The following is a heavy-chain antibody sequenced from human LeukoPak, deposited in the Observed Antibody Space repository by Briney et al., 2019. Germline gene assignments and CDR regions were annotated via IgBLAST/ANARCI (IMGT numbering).Heavy chain of an antibody. D-gene: IGHD2-8*01. CDR2: IYYSGST. J-gene: IGHJ6*03. CDR1: GGSISSYY. Sequence: PSETLSLTCTVSGGSISSYYWSWIRQPPGKGLEWIGYIYYSGSTNYNPSLKSRVTISVDTSKNQFSLKLSSVTAADTAVYYCARGGLMVYASYYYYMDVWGKGTTVTVSS. CDR3: ARGGLMVYASYYYYMDV. V-gene: IGHV4-59*08.